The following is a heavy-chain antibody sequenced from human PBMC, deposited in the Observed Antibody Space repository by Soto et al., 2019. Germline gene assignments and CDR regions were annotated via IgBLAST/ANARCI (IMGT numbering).Heavy chain of an antibody. CDR2: IYSDGTT. D-gene: IGHD2-2*01. Sequence: QVHLQESGPGLVKPSETLSLICTVSGGSITSYYWSWVRQPVGKGLEWVGRIYSDGTTNYSPSLNSRVTMSLDRSNNQFSLWLSSVTAADTAIYYCSRVDCSNTNCRTRGMDVWGQGTTVTVSS. V-gene: IGHV4-4*07. J-gene: IGHJ6*02. CDR3: SRVDCSNTNCRTRGMDV. CDR1: GGSITSYY.